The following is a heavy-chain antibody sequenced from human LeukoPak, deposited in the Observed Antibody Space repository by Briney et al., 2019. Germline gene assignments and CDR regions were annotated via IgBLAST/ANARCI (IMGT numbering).Heavy chain of an antibody. Sequence: GGSLRLSCAASGFTFSSYAMSWVRQAPGKGLEWVSAISGSGGSTYYADSVKGRFTISRDNSKNTLYLQMNSLRAEDTAVYYCARGFYDFWSGNYTDPKGYYFDYWGQGTLVTVSS. J-gene: IGHJ4*02. CDR2: ISGSGGST. V-gene: IGHV3-23*01. D-gene: IGHD3-3*01. CDR3: ARGFYDFWSGNYTDPKGYYFDY. CDR1: GFTFSSYA.